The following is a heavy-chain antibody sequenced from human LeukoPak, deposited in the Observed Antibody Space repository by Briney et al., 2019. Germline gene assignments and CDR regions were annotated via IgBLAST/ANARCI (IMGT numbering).Heavy chain of an antibody. J-gene: IGHJ1*01. V-gene: IGHV3-74*01. CDR3: ARDPQYYYDSSGYVAEYFQH. D-gene: IGHD3-22*01. CDR1: GFTFSSYW. Sequence: GGSLRLSCAASGFTFSSYWMHWVRQAPGKGLVWVSRINSDGSSTSYADSVKGRFTISRDNAKNTLYLQMNSLRAEDTAVYYCARDPQYYYDSSGYVAEYFQHWGQGTLVTVSS. CDR2: INSDGSST.